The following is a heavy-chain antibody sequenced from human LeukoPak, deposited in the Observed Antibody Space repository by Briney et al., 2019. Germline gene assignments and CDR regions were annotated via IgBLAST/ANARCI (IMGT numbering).Heavy chain of an antibody. CDR3: ARGGYYGSGNDFRFDP. CDR2: IFYSGST. Sequence: PSETLSLTCTVSGGSISTSNYYWGWIRQPPGKGLEWIGNIFYSGSTNYKPSLKSRVTISVDTSKNQFSLKLNSVTAADTAVYYCARGGYYGSGNDFRFDPWGQGTLVTVSS. V-gene: IGHV4-39*07. CDR1: GGSISTSNYY. D-gene: IGHD3-10*01. J-gene: IGHJ5*02.